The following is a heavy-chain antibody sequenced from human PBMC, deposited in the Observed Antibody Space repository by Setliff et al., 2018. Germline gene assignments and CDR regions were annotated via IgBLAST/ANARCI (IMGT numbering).Heavy chain of an antibody. J-gene: IGHJ4*02. CDR2: IYASGST. V-gene: IGHV4-59*08. CDR1: GGSISSYY. D-gene: IGHD3-3*01. Sequence: SETLSLTCTVSGGSISSYYWSWIRQPPGKGLEWIGYIYASGSTNYNPSLKSRVTLSVDTSKNQFSLKLSSVTAADTAAYYCASHPRVTIFGVVAFDYWGQGILVTVSS. CDR3: ASHPRVTIFGVVAFDY.